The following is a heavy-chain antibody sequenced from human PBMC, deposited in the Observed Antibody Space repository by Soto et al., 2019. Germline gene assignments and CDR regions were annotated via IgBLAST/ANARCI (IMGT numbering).Heavy chain of an antibody. D-gene: IGHD4-17*01. J-gene: IGHJ5*02. V-gene: IGHV1-18*01. CDR1: GYTFTSYG. CDR2: ISPNSGNT. Sequence: ASVKVSCKASGYTFTSYGISWVRQAPGQGLEWLGWISPNSGNTDYAQKLQGRVTMTTDTSISTAYMELSSLRSEDTAVYFCARGVKYGAYSRWFDPWGQGTLVTVSS. CDR3: ARGVKYGAYSRWFDP.